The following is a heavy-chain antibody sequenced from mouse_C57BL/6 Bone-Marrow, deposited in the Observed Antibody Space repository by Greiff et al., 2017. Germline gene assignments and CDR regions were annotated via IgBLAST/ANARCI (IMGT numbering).Heavy chain of an antibody. CDR3: ARDLFY. J-gene: IGHJ2*01. V-gene: IGHV1-82*01. Sequence: QVQLQQSGPELVKPGASVKISCKASGYAFSSSWLNWVKQRPGKGLEWIGRIYPGDGDTNYNRKFKGKATLTADKSSSTAYMQLSSLTSGDSAVYFSARDLFYWGQGTTLTVSS. CDR2: IYPGDGDT. CDR1: GYAFSSSW.